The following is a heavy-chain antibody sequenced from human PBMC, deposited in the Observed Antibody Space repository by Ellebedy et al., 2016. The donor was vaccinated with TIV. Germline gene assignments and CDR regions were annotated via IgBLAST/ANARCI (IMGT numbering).Heavy chain of an antibody. J-gene: IGHJ4*02. D-gene: IGHD1-26*01. CDR1: GFTGAFY. V-gene: IGHV3-11*01. Sequence: PGGSLRLSCATSGFTGAFYMSWIRQAPGKGLEWLSFISRGGAPVYYADAVRGRFTISRDDGKSSLFLQMNSLRAEDTAVYYCTMTQGAAAATDFWGQGMQVTVS. CDR2: ISRGGAPV. CDR3: TMTQGAAAATDF.